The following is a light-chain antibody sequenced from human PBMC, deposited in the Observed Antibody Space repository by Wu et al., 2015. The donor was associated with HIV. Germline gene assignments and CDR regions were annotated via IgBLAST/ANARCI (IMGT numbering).Light chain of an antibody. CDR1: QSISSY. CDR2: AAS. J-gene: IGKJ5*01. Sequence: DIQMTQSPSSLSASVGDRVTITCRASQSISSYLNWYQQKPGKAPKLLIYAASSLQSGVPSGFSGSGSGTDFTLTISSLEPEDFALYYCQQHNKWPLTFGQGTRLEIK. V-gene: IGKV1-39*01. CDR3: QQHNKWPLT.